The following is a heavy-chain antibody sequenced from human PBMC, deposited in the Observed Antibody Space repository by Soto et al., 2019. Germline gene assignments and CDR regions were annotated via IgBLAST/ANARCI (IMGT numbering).Heavy chain of an antibody. V-gene: IGHV4-34*01. CDR1: GWSFSGYY. CDR3: ARGRITAAAGIFNY. J-gene: IGHJ4*02. D-gene: IGHD6-25*01. Sequence: PSETLSLTCAFYGWSFSGYYWSWIRQPPGKGLEWIGEINHSGRANYNPSLKSRVTISVDTSKTQFSLKLSSVTAADTAVYYCARGRITAAAGIFNYWGQGTLVTVSS. CDR2: INHSGRA.